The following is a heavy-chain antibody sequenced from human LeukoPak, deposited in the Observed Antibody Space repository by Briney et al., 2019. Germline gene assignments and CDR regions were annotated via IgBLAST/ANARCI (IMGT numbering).Heavy chain of an antibody. CDR3: ATVVPAAYFDY. CDR1: GFTFSSYS. V-gene: IGHV3-30*03. CDR2: ISYDGSNK. D-gene: IGHD2-2*01. Sequence: GSLRLSCAASGFTFSSYSMNWARQAPGKGLEWVAVISYDGSNKYYADSVKGRFTISRDNSKNTLYLQMNSLRAEDTAVYYCATVVPAAYFDYWGQGTLVTVSS. J-gene: IGHJ4*02.